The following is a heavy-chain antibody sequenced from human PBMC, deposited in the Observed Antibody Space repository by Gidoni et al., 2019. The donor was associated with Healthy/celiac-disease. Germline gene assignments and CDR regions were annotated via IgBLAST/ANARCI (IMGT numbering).Heavy chain of an antibody. J-gene: IGHJ6*02. V-gene: IGHV4-31*03. D-gene: IGHD4-17*01. CDR2: IYYSGST. Sequence: QVQLQESGPGLVKPSQTPSLPCPVSVGPLSCGGYYWSWLRQHPGKGLEWIGYIYYSGSTYYNPSLKSRVTISVDTSKNKFSLKLSSGTAADTDVYDCARDIRTRVVRYGMDIWGQGTTVTVSS. CDR3: ARDIRTRVVRYGMDI. CDR1: VGPLSCGGYY.